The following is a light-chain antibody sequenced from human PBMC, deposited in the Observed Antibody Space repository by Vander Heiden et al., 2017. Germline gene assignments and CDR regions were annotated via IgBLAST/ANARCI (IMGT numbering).Light chain of an antibody. CDR3: AAWDDSLNGHVV. Sequence: QSVLTQPPSASGTPGQRLTISCSGSSSNIGSNTVNWYQQLPGTAPKLLIYSNNQRPSGVPGRFSGSKSGTSASLAISGLQSEDEADYYCAAWDDSLNGHVVFGGGTKLTVL. J-gene: IGLJ2*01. V-gene: IGLV1-44*01. CDR1: SSNIGSNT. CDR2: SNN.